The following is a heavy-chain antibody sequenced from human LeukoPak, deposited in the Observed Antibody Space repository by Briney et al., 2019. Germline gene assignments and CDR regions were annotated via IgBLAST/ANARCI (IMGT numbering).Heavy chain of an antibody. CDR1: GFTFSINW. Sequence: GGSLRLSCAASGFTFSINWMTWVRQAPGKGLEWLANTNPEGGDKYYVDSVKGRFTISRDNAKNSVFLHLNSLRAEDTAVYYCARGGDSFSEVAFWGQGTLVTVSS. V-gene: IGHV3-7*01. CDR3: ARGGDSFSEVAF. CDR2: TNPEGGDK. J-gene: IGHJ1*01. D-gene: IGHD5-12*01.